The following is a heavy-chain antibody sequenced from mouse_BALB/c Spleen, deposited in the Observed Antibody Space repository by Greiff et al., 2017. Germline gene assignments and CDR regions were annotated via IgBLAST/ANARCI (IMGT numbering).Heavy chain of an antibody. Sequence: EVQVVESGGGLVKPGGSLKLSCAASGSTFSSYAMSWVRQTPEKRLEWVASISSGGSTYYPDSVKGRFTISRDNARNILYLQMSSLRSEDTAMYYCARGAWDLLRYFDYWGQGTTLTVSS. D-gene: IGHD2-1*01. CDR3: ARGAWDLLRYFDY. J-gene: IGHJ2*01. CDR2: ISSGGST. CDR1: GSTFSSYA. V-gene: IGHV5-6-5*01.